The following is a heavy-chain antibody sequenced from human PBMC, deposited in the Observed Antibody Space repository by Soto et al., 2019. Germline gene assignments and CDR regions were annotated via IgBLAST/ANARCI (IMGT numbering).Heavy chain of an antibody. CDR1: GFTFSGYA. Sequence: QVHLEESGGGVVQPGRSLRLSCAVSGFTFSGYAMHWVRQAPGKGLEWVAVISHDGDTTHYADSVKGRFTISRDSSKGTLYLQMNSLRAADTAMYYCAKEVDYDSRGANCFDPWGQGTLVTVSS. D-gene: IGHD3-22*01. CDR3: AKEVDYDSRGANCFDP. V-gene: IGHV3-30*18. CDR2: ISHDGDTT. J-gene: IGHJ5*02.